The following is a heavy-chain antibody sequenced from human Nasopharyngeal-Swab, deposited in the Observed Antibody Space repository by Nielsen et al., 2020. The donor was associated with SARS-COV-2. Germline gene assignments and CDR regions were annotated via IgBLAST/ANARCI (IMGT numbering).Heavy chain of an antibody. J-gene: IGHJ5*02. Sequence: GESLKISCAASGFTFSSYAMNWVRQAPGMGLEWVSSITDSGNYVYYADSVKGRFTISRDNAKNSLYLQMNSLRAEDTAVYYCARSRDGYNYWWFDPWGQGTLVTVSS. CDR2: ITDSGNYV. CDR1: GFTFSSYA. CDR3: ARSRDGYNYWWFDP. D-gene: IGHD5-24*01. V-gene: IGHV3-21*01.